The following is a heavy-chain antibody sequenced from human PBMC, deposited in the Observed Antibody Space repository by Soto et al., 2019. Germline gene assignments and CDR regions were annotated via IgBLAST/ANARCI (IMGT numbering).Heavy chain of an antibody. V-gene: IGHV3-15*01. CDR2: IKSKTDGWTT. J-gene: IGHJ5*02. Sequence: PGGSLRLSCAASGFPFSNVWMSWVRQATGKGLDWVGRIKSKTDGWTTDSAAPVKGXCTXXRDDSKNTLYLQKNSMKTDDTAVYYCTTDVMPYYGFWCGSNLSNSPFDPRVQGTLVILSS. CDR3: TTDVMPYYGFWCGSNLSNSPFDP. D-gene: IGHD3-3*01. CDR1: GFPFSNVW.